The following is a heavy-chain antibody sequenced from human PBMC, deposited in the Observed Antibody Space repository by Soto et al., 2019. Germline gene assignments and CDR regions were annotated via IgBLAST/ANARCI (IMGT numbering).Heavy chain of an antibody. CDR1: GFTFRFYD. CDR2: ISRDGNNK. J-gene: IGHJ4*02. Sequence: GGSLRLSCATSGFTFRFYDMHWVRQSPGKGLEWVAIISRDGNNKDYGDSVKGRFTISRDNSKNTLYLQMNSLRGEDTAVYYCAKDAYTPIRTTAHDSGGLDHWGRGTLVTVSS. D-gene: IGHD4-4*01. V-gene: IGHV3-30*18. CDR3: AKDAYTPIRTTAHDSGGLDH.